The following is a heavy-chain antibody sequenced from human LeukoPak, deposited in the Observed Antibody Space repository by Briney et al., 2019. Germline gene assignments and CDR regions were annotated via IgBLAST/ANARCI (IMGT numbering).Heavy chain of an antibody. V-gene: IGHV4-59*01. Sequence: NRVTISVDTSTNEFSLKLSSVTAADTAVYYCARVMGDGYKRAFDYWGQGTLVTVSS. CDR3: ARVMGDGYKRAFDY. D-gene: IGHD5-24*01. J-gene: IGHJ4*02.